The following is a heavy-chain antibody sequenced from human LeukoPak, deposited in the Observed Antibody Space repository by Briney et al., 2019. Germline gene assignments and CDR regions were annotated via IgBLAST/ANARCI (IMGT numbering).Heavy chain of an antibody. CDR3: ARYRGSVRNYYMDV. Sequence: ASVKVSRKASGYTFTGYYMHWVRQAPGQGLEWMGWINPNSGGTNYAQKFQGRVTMTRDTSISTAYMELSRLRSDDTAVYYCARYRGSVRNYYMDVWGKGTTVTISS. CDR1: GYTFTGYY. D-gene: IGHD2-15*01. V-gene: IGHV1-2*02. J-gene: IGHJ6*03. CDR2: INPNSGGT.